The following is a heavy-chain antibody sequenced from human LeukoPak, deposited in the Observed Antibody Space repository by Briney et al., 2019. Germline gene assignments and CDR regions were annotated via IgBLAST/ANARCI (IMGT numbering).Heavy chain of an antibody. Sequence: GRSLRLSCAASEFTFSSYAKHWVRQAPGKGLEWVAVISYDGSNKYYADSVKGRFTISRDNSKNTLYLQMNSLRAEDTAVYYCARARIVATSLGYWGQGTLVTVSS. CDR3: ARARIVATSLGY. V-gene: IGHV3-30*04. CDR2: ISYDGSNK. CDR1: EFTFSSYA. D-gene: IGHD5-12*01. J-gene: IGHJ4*02.